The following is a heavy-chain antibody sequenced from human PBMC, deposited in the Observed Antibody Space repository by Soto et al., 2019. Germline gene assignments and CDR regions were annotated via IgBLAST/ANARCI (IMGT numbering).Heavy chain of an antibody. CDR1: GGSFSGYY. J-gene: IGHJ6*02. D-gene: IGHD3-9*01. Sequence: SETLSLTCAVYGGSFSGYYWSWIRQPPGKGLEWIGEINHSGSTNYNPSLKSRVTISVDTSKNQFSLKLSSVTAADTAVYYCARAGGYDILTGWNYYGMDVWGQGTTVTVSS. CDR2: INHSGST. V-gene: IGHV4-34*01. CDR3: ARAGGYDILTGWNYYGMDV.